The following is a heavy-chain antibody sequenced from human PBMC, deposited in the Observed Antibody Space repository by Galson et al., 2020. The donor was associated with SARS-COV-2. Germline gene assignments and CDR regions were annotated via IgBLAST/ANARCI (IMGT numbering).Heavy chain of an antibody. Sequence: SNTLSLTCAVSDRPISGTTYYWTCIRQPAGKGLEQIGRIHSSGRTNYNPSLKSRVTISIHTSKNQFSLRLSSVTAADPAIYYCASGPVAGSGEWGQGTLVTVSS. J-gene: IGHJ4*02. V-gene: IGHV4-61*02. CDR3: ASGPVAGSGE. CDR1: DRPISGTTYY. CDR2: IHSSGRT. D-gene: IGHD6-19*01.